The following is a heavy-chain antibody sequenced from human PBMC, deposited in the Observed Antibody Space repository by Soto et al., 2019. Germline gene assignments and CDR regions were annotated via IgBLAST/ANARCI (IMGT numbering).Heavy chain of an antibody. CDR2: IYWDDDK. CDR1: GFSLTTG. CDR3: AHLTLVRGMTYQYYFDY. Sequence: QITLKESGPTLVKPRQTLTLSCTFSGFSLTTGLGWIRQPPGKALEWLGFIYWDDDKQYRPSLKSRLTITQDTSKKQVVLTMTNMDPVDTATYYCAHLTLVRGMTYQYYFDYWGQGTLVTVSS. J-gene: IGHJ4*02. V-gene: IGHV2-5*02. D-gene: IGHD3-10*01.